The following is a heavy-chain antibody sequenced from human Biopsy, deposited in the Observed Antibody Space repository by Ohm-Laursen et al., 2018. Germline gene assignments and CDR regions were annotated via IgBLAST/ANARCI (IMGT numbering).Heavy chain of an antibody. CDR3: ARDYDTSGYYYVS. J-gene: IGHJ5*02. CDR2: IFYRGST. Sequence: GTLSLTCPVSGGSISNNNYYWGWIRQPPGKGLEWIGSIFYRGSTHYKPSLKSRVNISVDTSKNQFSLRLNSVTAEDTAVYYCARDYDTSGYYYVSWGQGTLVTVSS. CDR1: GGSISNNNYY. D-gene: IGHD3-22*01. V-gene: IGHV4-39*01.